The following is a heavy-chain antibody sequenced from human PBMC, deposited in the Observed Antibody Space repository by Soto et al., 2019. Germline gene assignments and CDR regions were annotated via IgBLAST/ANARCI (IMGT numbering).Heavy chain of an antibody. Sequence: SETLSLTCTVSGGSISNSSYLWGWIRQPPGKGLQWIGSVSYSGSTYYNPSLKSRVTISVDTSKTQSSLRLSSVTAADTAVYYCSRIAVSDQITGFDYWGQGALVTVSS. D-gene: IGHD6-19*01. V-gene: IGHV4-39*01. CDR2: VSYSGST. CDR3: SRIAVSDQITGFDY. J-gene: IGHJ4*02. CDR1: GGSISNSSYL.